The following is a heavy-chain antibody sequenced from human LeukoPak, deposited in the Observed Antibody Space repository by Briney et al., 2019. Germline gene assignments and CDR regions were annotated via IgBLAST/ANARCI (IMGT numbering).Heavy chain of an antibody. CDR1: GFTFSDYY. Sequence: PGGSLRLSCAASGFTFSDYYMSWIRQAPGKGLEWVSYISSSSSYTNYADSVKGRFTISRDNSKDTVYLQMNSLRAEDTALYYCARDYCSSTSCYDYWGQGTMVTVSS. D-gene: IGHD2-2*01. V-gene: IGHV3-11*06. CDR3: ARDYCSSTSCYDY. J-gene: IGHJ4*02. CDR2: ISSSSSYT.